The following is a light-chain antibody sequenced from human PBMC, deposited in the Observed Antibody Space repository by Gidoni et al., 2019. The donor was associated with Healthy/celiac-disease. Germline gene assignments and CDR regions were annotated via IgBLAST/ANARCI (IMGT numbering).Light chain of an antibody. CDR2: DAS. Sequence: PDTLSLSPGERATLSCRASQSVSSNLAWYQQKPGQAPRLLIYDASNRATGIPARFSGSGSGTDFTLTISSLEPEDFAVYYCQQRSNWPPGFTFGPGTKVDIK. V-gene: IGKV3-11*01. CDR3: QQRSNWPPGFT. CDR1: QSVSSN. J-gene: IGKJ3*01.